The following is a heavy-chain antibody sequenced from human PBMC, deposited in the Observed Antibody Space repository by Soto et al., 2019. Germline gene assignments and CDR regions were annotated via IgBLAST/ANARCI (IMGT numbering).Heavy chain of an antibody. J-gene: IGHJ4*02. CDR3: ASSDGGSTIDY. V-gene: IGHV4-39*01. Sequence: SETLSLTCAVSGGSISSSSYYWGWIRQPPGKGLQWIGTIYYSGSTYYNPSLKSRVTISVDTSKNQFSLKLSSVTAADTAVYYCASSDGGSTIDYWGQGALVTVSS. CDR1: GGSISSSSYY. CDR2: IYYSGST.